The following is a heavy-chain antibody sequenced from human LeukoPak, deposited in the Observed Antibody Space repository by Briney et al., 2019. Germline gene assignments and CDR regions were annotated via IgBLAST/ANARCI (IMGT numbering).Heavy chain of an antibody. J-gene: IGHJ4*02. D-gene: IGHD5-18*01. Sequence: ASVKVSCKASGYTFTSYGISWVRQAPGQGLEWMGWISAYNGNTNYAQKLQGRVTMTTDTSTNTAYMELRSLRSDDTAVYYCARAPAMAPPAYFDYWGQGTLVTVSS. CDR1: GYTFTSYG. CDR2: ISAYNGNT. CDR3: ARAPAMAPPAYFDY. V-gene: IGHV1-18*01.